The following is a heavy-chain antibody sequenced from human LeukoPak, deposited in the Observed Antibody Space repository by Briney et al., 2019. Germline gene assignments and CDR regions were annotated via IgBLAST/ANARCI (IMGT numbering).Heavy chain of an antibody. D-gene: IGHD7-27*01. Sequence: PGGSLRLSCAASGFTFSYYNMNWVRQAPGKGLEWVAVIWFDGSNKYYADSVKGRFTISRDNSKNTLYLQMNSLRAEDTAVYYCARDRDWGCSYCSYWGQGTLVTVSS. CDR2: IWFDGSNK. V-gene: IGHV3-33*08. J-gene: IGHJ4*02. CDR3: ARDRDWGCSYCSY. CDR1: GFTFSYYN.